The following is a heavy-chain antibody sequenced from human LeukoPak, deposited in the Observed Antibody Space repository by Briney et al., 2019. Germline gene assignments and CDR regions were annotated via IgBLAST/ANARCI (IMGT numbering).Heavy chain of an antibody. Sequence: SETLSLTCAVYGGSFSGYYWSWIRQPPGKGLEWIGEINHSGSTNYNPSLKSRVTISVDTSKNQFSLKLRSVTAADTAVYYCARGLITMVRGQNWFDPWGQGTLVTVSS. J-gene: IGHJ5*02. CDR3: ARGLITMVRGQNWFDP. CDR2: INHSGST. V-gene: IGHV4-34*01. D-gene: IGHD3-10*01. CDR1: GGSFSGYY.